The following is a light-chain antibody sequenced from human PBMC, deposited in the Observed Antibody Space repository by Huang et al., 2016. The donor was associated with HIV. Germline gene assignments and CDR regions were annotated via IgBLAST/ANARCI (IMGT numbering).Light chain of an antibody. Sequence: EIVMTQSPATLSVSPGERATLSCRASQSVSSNLAWYQRKPGQAPRLLIYGASTRAAGIPVRFSGSGSGTEFTLSISSLQSEDFAIYYCRQYNNWPPLTFGGGTKVEIK. CDR3: RQYNNWPPLT. CDR1: QSVSSN. J-gene: IGKJ4*01. CDR2: GAS. V-gene: IGKV3-15*01.